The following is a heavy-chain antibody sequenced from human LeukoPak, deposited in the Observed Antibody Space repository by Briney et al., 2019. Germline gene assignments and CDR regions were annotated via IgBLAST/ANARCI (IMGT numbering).Heavy chain of an antibody. J-gene: IGHJ6*03. CDR1: GGSISSSSYY. CDR3: ARGVGIDYYYMDV. Sequence: ASETLSLTCTVSGGSISSSSYYWGWIRQPPGKGLEWIGSIYYSGSTYYNPSLKSRVTISVDTSKNQFSLKLSSVTAADTAVYYCARGVGIDYYYMDVWGKGTAVTISS. D-gene: IGHD2-21*01. CDR2: IYYSGST. V-gene: IGHV4-39*07.